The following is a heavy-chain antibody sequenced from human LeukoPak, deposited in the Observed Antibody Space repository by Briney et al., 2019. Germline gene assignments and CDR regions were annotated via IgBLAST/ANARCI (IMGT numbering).Heavy chain of an antibody. D-gene: IGHD1-1*01. CDR3: ARSRTPFYYYGMHV. J-gene: IGHJ6*02. CDR2: IDPNSGGA. CDR1: GYIFTDYY. Sequence: ASVKVSCKASGYIFTDYYVHWIRQAPGQGLEWMGWIDPNSGGAHHAVKFQGRATLTRDTSISTVYMDLSSLNSDDTAIHYCARSRTPFYYYGMHVWGLGTSLTVSS. V-gene: IGHV1-2*02.